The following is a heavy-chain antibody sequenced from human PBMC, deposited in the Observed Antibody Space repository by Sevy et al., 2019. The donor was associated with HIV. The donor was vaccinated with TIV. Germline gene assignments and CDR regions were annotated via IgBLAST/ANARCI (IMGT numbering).Heavy chain of an antibody. CDR1: GFIFSTYG. D-gene: IGHD1-26*01. J-gene: IGHJ6*02. CDR2: ISFDGSDK. Sequence: GGSLRLSCADSGFIFSTYGIHWVRQAPGKGLEWVAVISFDGSDKYYADSVRGRFTISRDNSKNTLYLQMNSLRVEDTAIYYCAKMQGGSYNYYGMDVWGQGTTVTVSS. V-gene: IGHV3-30*18. CDR3: AKMQGGSYNYYGMDV.